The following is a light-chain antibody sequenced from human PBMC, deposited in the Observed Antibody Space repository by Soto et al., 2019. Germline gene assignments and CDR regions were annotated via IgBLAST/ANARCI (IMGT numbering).Light chain of an antibody. CDR3: QQADSFPLT. J-gene: IGKJ5*01. CDR1: EDINSR. Sequence: DIQMTQSPSSVSASVGDRVTISCRASEDINSRLAWYQQKPGNAPKLLIYAAFILQSGVPSRFSGYGSGTDFTLSISRLQPEDFATYYCQQADSFPLTFGQGTRLEIK. V-gene: IGKV1-12*01. CDR2: AAF.